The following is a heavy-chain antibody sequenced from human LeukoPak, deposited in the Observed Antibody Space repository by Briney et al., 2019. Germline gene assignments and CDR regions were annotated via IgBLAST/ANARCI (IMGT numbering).Heavy chain of an antibody. CDR1: GGSFSGYY. V-gene: IGHV4-34*01. CDR2: INHSGST. D-gene: IGHD3-22*01. J-gene: IGHJ4*02. CDR3: AKVGYYNDSSGYYLDYFDY. Sequence: SETLSLTCAVYGGSFSGYYWSWIRQPPGKGLGWIGEINHSGSTNYNPSLKSRVTISVDTSKNQFSLKLSSVTAADTAVYYCAKVGYYNDSSGYYLDYFDYWGQGTLVTVSS.